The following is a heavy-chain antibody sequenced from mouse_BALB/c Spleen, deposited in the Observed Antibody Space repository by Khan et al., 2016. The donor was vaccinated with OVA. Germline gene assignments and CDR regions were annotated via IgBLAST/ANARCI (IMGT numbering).Heavy chain of an antibody. D-gene: IGHD2-10*01. CDR3: ARPPYFSYTLDH. V-gene: IGHV9-3-1*01. CDR1: GYTFTNYG. CDR2: INTYTGEP. J-gene: IGHJ4*01. Sequence: QIQLVQSGPELKKPGETVKISCKASGYTFTNYGMNWVKQSPRKALKWMGWINTYTGEPTYADDFKGRFAFSLETSASTAYLQINNLKDEDTATYCCARPPYFSYTLDHWGQGTSVTVSS.